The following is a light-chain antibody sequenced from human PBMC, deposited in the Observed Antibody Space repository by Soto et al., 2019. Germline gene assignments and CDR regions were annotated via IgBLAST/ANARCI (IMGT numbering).Light chain of an antibody. J-gene: IGLJ1*01. CDR3: SSYTISSIPV. Sequence: QSVLTQPASVSRSPGQSITISCTGTSSDVGGYNYVSWYQQPPGKAPKLMIYDVSNRPSGVSNRFSGSKSGNTASLTISGLQADDEADYYCSSYTISSIPVFGTGTKVTVL. CDR1: SSDVGGYNY. CDR2: DVS. V-gene: IGLV2-14*01.